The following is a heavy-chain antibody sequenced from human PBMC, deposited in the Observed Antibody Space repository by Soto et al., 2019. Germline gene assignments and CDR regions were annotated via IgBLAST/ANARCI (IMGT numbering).Heavy chain of an antibody. CDR3: APHYDFWSGGWFHP. J-gene: IGHJ5*02. D-gene: IGHD3-3*01. V-gene: IGHV1-24*01. CDR1: GCTLTELS. Sequence: QVPLVQSGAEVKKPGASVKVSCKVSGCTLTELSMHWVRQAPGKGLEWMGGFDPEDGETIYAQKFQGRVTMTEDTSTDTADMELSSLRSADTAVYYCAPHYDFWSGGWFHPWGQGTLVTVSS. CDR2: FDPEDGET.